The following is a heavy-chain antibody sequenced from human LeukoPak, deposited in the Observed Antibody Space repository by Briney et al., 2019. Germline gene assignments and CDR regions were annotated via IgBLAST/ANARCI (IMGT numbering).Heavy chain of an antibody. V-gene: IGHV1-18*01. J-gene: IGHJ4*02. CDR2: ISAYNGNT. CDR1: GYTFTSYG. D-gene: IGHD6-13*01. CDR3: ARTQRIAAAGTTDY. Sequence: EASVKVSCKASGYTFTSYGISWVRQAPGQGLEWMGWISAYNGNTNYAQKLQGRVTMTTDTSTSTAYMELRSLRSDDTAVYYCARTQRIAAAGTTDYWGQGTLVTASS.